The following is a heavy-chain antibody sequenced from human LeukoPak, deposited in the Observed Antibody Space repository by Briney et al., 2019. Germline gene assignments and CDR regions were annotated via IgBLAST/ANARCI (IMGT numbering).Heavy chain of an antibody. CDR3: ARSPMPYSGSYYRGAYFDY. Sequence: GGSLRLSCAASGFTFSSYAMHWVRQAPGKGLEWVAVISYDGSNKYYADSVKGRFTISRDNSKNTLYLQMNSLRAEDTAVYYCARSPMPYSGSYYRGAYFDYWGQGTLVTVSS. CDR2: ISYDGSNK. D-gene: IGHD1-26*01. V-gene: IGHV3-30-3*01. CDR1: GFTFSSYA. J-gene: IGHJ4*02.